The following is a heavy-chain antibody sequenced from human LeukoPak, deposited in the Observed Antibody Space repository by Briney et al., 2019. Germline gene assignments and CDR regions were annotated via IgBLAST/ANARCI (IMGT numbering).Heavy chain of an antibody. CDR1: GFTFSSFA. J-gene: IGHJ4*02. V-gene: IGHV3-23*01. CDR2: ISGSGTNT. CDR3: AKSPHYRVTAIIYYFDN. Sequence: GGSLRLSCAASGFTFSSFAMSWVRQAPGKGLEWVSGISGSGTNTYYADSVKGRFTISRDNSKTTLYLQMNSLGAEDAAVYYCAKSPHYRVTAIIYYFDNWGQGTLVTVSP. D-gene: IGHD3-16*02.